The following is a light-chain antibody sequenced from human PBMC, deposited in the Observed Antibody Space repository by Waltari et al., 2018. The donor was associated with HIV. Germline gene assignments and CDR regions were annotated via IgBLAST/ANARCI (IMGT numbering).Light chain of an antibody. CDR3: FSTDISGEHKRL. CDR2: EDS. CDR1: ALPKKS. J-gene: IGLJ2*01. V-gene: IGLV3-10*01. Sequence: SYELTQPPSVSVSPGQTARITCSGDALPKKSTYWYQQKSGQATVLVIYEDSKRPSGIPERFSGSRSGTMATLTISRAQVEDEADYYCFSTDISGEHKRLFGGGTALTVL.